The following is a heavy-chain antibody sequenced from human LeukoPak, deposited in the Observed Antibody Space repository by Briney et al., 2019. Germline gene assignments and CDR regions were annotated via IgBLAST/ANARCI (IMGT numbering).Heavy chain of an antibody. D-gene: IGHD3-10*01. CDR3: ARLSYGSGSHYNFYFDF. Sequence: SETLSLTCTVSGGSISSSSYYWGWIRRPPGKGLEWIGNIYYSGSTYYNPSLKSRVTISVDASKNQFSLNLSSVTAADTAVYYCARLSYGSGSHYNFYFDFWGQGTLVTVSA. CDR1: GGSISSSSYY. CDR2: IYYSGST. J-gene: IGHJ4*02. V-gene: IGHV4-39*01.